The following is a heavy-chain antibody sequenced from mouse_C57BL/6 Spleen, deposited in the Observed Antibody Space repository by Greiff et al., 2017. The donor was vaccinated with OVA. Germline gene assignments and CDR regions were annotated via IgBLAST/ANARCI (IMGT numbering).Heavy chain of an antibody. CDR3: ARAEDGSSRWLAY. V-gene: IGHV3-6*01. J-gene: IGHJ3*01. Sequence: EVQLVESGPGLVKPSQSLSLTCSVTGYSITSGYYWNWIRQFPGNKLEWMGYISYDGSNNYNPSLKNRISITRDTSKNQFFLKLNSVTTEDTATDYCARAEDGSSRWLAYWGQGTLVTVSA. CDR1: GYSITSGYY. D-gene: IGHD1-1*01. CDR2: ISYDGSN.